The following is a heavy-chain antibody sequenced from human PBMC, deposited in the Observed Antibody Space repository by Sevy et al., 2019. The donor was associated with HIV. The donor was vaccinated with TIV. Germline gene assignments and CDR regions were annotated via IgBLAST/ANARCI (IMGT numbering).Heavy chain of an antibody. D-gene: IGHD3-16*01. Sequence: ASVKVSSKASGGTFSSYGITWVRQAPGQGLAWMGEIIPIFGSANYGQTFQGRVTMTADQSTSTAYMELSSLRSDDTAVYYCARGGGLSPHHWLDPWGQGTLVTVSS. CDR2: IIPIFGSA. J-gene: IGHJ5*02. V-gene: IGHV1-69*13. CDR3: ARGGGLSPHHWLDP. CDR1: GGTFSSYG.